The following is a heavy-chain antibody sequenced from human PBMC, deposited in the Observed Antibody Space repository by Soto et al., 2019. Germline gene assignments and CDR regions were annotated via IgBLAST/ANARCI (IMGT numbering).Heavy chain of an antibody. Sequence: SETLSLTCAVHGGSFSGYYWSWIRQPPGKGLEWIGEINHSGSTNYNPSLKSRVTISVDTSKNQFSLKLSSVTAADTAVYYCARVRDRPFDYWGQGTLVTVSS. CDR1: GGSFSGYY. CDR2: INHSGST. V-gene: IGHV4-34*01. D-gene: IGHD2-21*02. J-gene: IGHJ4*02. CDR3: ARVRDRPFDY.